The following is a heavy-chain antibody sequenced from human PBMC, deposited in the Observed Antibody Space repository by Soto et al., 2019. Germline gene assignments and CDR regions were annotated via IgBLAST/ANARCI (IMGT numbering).Heavy chain of an antibody. D-gene: IGHD6-19*01. V-gene: IGHV4-59*01. CDR1: GGSISSYY. CDR3: ARVRWTVAGPGHFDY. CDR2: IFYSGST. J-gene: IGHJ4*02. Sequence: QVQLQESGPGLVKPSETLSLTCTVSGGSISSYYWSWIRQPPGKGLAWIGYIFYSGSTNYNPSLKSRVPISVDTSKNQFSLKLSSVTAAATAVYYCARVRWTVAGPGHFDYWGQGTLVTVSS.